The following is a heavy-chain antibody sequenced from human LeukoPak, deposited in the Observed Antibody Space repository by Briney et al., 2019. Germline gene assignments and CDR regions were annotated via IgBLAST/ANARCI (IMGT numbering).Heavy chain of an antibody. Sequence: PSETLSLTCAVSGGSISSNSYYWGWIRQPPGKGLEWIGSIYYSGSTYYNPSLKSRVTISVDTSNNQFSLRLNSVTAADTAVYYCARQACTGGSCDNWFDPWGQGTLVTVSS. CDR1: GGSISSNSYY. D-gene: IGHD2-15*01. CDR2: IYYSGST. V-gene: IGHV4-39*01. J-gene: IGHJ5*02. CDR3: ARQACTGGSCDNWFDP.